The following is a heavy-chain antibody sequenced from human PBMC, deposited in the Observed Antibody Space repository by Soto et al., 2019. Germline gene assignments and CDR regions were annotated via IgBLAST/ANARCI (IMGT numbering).Heavy chain of an antibody. CDR3: ARDARYCDWFESAYYGMDV. CDR1: GFTFSSYS. V-gene: IGHV3-48*02. Sequence: EVQLVESGGGLVQPGGSLRLSCAASGFTFSSYSMNWVRQAPGKGLEWVSYISSSSSTIYYADSVKGRFTISRDNAKNSLYLQMNSLRDEDTAVYYCARDARYCDWFESAYYGMDVWGQGTTVTVSS. D-gene: IGHD3-9*01. J-gene: IGHJ6*02. CDR2: ISSSSSTI.